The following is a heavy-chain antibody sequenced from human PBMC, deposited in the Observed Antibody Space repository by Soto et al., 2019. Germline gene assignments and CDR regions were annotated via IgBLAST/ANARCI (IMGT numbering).Heavy chain of an antibody. CDR3: ARLSPRKYIWFDP. CDR2: IYSGGST. V-gene: IGHV3-53*01. J-gene: IGHJ5*02. Sequence: PGGSLRLSCAASGFTVSSNYMSWVRQAPGKGLEWVSVIYSGGSTYYADSVRGRFTISRDNSKNTLYLQMNSLRAEDTAVYYCARLSPRKYIWFDPWGQGILVTVSS. CDR1: GFTVSSNY.